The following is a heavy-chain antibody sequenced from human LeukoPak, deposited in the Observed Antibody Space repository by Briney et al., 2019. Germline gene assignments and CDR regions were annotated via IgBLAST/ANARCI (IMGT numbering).Heavy chain of an antibody. Sequence: KPSETLSLTCAVYGGSFSGYYWSWIRQPPGKGLEWIGEINHSGSTNYNPSLKSRVTISVDTSKNQFSLKLSSVTAADTAVYYCARDSYGDYIFRGFDPWGQGTLVTVSS. CDR2: INHSGST. D-gene: IGHD4-17*01. CDR3: ARDSYGDYIFRGFDP. V-gene: IGHV4-34*01. J-gene: IGHJ5*02. CDR1: GGSFSGYY.